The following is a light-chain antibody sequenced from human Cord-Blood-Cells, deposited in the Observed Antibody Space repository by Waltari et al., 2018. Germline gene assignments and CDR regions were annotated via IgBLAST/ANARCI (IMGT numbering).Light chain of an antibody. Sequence: QSALTQPASLSGSPGQSITISCTGTRRDVGCYNYVSWYQQHPGKAPKLMIYDVSKRPSGVSNRFSGSKSGNTASLTISGLQAEDEADYYCSSYTSSSTYVFGTGTKVTVL. CDR3: SSYTSSSTYV. J-gene: IGLJ1*01. V-gene: IGLV2-14*01. CDR1: RRDVGCYNY. CDR2: DVS.